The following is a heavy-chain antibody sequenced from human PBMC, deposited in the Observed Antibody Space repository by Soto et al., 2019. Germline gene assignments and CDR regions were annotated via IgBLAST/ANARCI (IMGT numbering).Heavy chain of an antibody. CDR3: PSDRVNRYPGSELDL. D-gene: IGHD3-10*01. Sequence: QMQLLESGGGVVQPGKALRLSCAASGFSFNSHSMHWVRQAPGKGLELLALMTSTGSSKFYADSVKGRCTIPRYNSKNSLWLKMNSLTSEDTAVCSCPSDRVNRYPGSELDLWGQGTLVTVSS. CDR2: MTSTGSSK. CDR1: GFSFNSHS. V-gene: IGHV3-30-3*01. J-gene: IGHJ5*02.